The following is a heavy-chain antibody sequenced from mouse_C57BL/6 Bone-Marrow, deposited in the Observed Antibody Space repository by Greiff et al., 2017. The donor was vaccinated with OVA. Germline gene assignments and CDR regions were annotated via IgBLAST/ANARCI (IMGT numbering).Heavy chain of an antibody. V-gene: IGHV6-3*01. Sequence: EVQLQQSGGGLVQPGGSMKLSCVASGFTFSNYWMNWVRQSPEKGLEWVAQIRLKSDNYATHYAESVKGRFTISIDDSKSSVYLQMNNLRAEDTGIYYCTVTTVVAPFAYWGQGTLVTVSA. CDR1: GFTFSNYW. CDR2: IRLKSDNYAT. D-gene: IGHD1-1*01. CDR3: TVTTVVAPFAY. J-gene: IGHJ3*01.